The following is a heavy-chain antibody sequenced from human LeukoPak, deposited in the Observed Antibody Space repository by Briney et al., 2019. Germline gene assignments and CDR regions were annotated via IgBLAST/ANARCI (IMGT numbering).Heavy chain of an antibody. D-gene: IGHD3-9*01. CDR1: GGTFSSYA. V-gene: IGHV1-69*04. CDR2: IIPILGIA. J-gene: IGHJ4*02. Sequence: SVKVSCKASGGTFSSYAISWVRQAPGQGLEWMGRIIPILGIANYAQKFQGRVTITADKSTSTAYMELSSLRSEDTAAYYCARSGLSVLRYFDWLPHLDYWGQGTLVTVSS. CDR3: ARSGLSVLRYFDWLPHLDY.